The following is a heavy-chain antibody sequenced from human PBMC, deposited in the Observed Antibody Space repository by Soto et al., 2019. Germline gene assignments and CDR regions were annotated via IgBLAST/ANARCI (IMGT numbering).Heavy chain of an antibody. V-gene: IGHV3-74*01. CDR1: WFPFGSYW. D-gene: IGHD3-10*01. J-gene: IGHJ6*03. Sequence: GGSQRLPCAASWFPFGSYWMHWVRQTPGKGLVWVSRINSDGSSTSYADSVKGRFTISRDNAKNTLYLQMNSLRAEDTAVYYCARALATMVRGVIKGYYYYMDVWGKGTTVTVSS. CDR2: INSDGSST. CDR3: ARALATMVRGVIKGYYYYMDV.